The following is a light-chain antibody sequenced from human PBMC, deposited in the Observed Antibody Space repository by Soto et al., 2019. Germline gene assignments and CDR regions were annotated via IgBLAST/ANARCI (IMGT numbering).Light chain of an antibody. CDR2: GAS. CDR3: QHYGSSPKT. CDR1: QSVSSSY. Sequence: EIVLTQSPGTLSLSPGERATLSCRASQSVSSSYLAWYQQKPGQAPSLLIYGASSRATGIPDRFSGSGSGTDFTLTISRLEPEDFAVYYCQHYGSSPKTFGQGTRLEIK. J-gene: IGKJ5*01. V-gene: IGKV3-20*01.